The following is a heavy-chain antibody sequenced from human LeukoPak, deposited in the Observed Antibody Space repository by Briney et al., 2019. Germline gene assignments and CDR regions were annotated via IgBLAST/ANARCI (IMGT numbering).Heavy chain of an antibody. CDR1: GFTFSSFA. V-gene: IGHV3-23*01. CDR3: ARDSSRYQ. D-gene: IGHD3-22*01. Sequence: GGSLRLSCAASGFTFSSFAMTWVRQAPGKGLEWVSGISGSGGSIYYADSVKGRFTISRDNAKNSLYLQMNSLRAEDTAVYYCARDSSRYQWGQGTLVTVSS. CDR2: ISGSGGSI. J-gene: IGHJ4*02.